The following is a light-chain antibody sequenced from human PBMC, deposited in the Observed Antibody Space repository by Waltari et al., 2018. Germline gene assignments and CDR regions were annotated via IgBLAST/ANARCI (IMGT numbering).Light chain of an antibody. V-gene: IGLV2-8*01. Sequence: QSALTQPPSASGSPGQSVTISCTGTSSDVGAYKYVPWYQQVPGKAPKLLIYEVSKRASGVPDRFSGSKSGNTASLTVSGLQAEDEADYYCASRGASKVFGGGTKLTVL. CDR3: ASRGASKV. CDR1: SSDVGAYKY. CDR2: EVS. J-gene: IGLJ2*01.